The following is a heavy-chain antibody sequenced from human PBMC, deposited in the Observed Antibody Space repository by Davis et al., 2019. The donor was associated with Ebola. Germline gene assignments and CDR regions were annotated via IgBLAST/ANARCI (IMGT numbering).Heavy chain of an antibody. V-gene: IGHV1-18*01. D-gene: IGHD2-15*01. J-gene: IGHJ5*02. CDR2: ISVYNGNT. CDR1: GYTFTSYG. CDR3: ARDRMVVVVVAATPGWFDP. Sequence: ASVKVSCKASGYTFTSYGISWVRQAPGQGLEWTGWISVYNGNTKYAQKLQGRVTMTTDTSTSTAYMELRSLRSDDTAVYYCARDRMVVVVVAATPGWFDPWGQGTLVTVSS.